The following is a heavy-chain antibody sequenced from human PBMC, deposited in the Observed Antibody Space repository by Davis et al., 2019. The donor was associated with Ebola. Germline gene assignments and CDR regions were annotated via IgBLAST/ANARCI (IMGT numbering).Heavy chain of an antibody. V-gene: IGHV3-7*04. D-gene: IGHD6-13*01. CDR1: GFTFSSYW. CDR3: ARAGLGGYSNAWYASYYYGMDV. Sequence: GESLKISCAASGFTFSSYWMGWVRQAPGKGLEWVANIDRDGGAIYYVDSVKGRFTISRDNGKNSLYLQMNSLRADDTAVYYCARAGLGGYSNAWYASYYYGMDVWGLGTTVTVSS. CDR2: IDRDGGAI. J-gene: IGHJ6*02.